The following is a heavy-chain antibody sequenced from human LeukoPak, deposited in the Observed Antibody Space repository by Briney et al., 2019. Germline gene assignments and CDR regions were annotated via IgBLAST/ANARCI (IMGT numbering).Heavy chain of an antibody. CDR1: GFTFRTYS. V-gene: IGHV3-53*01. CDR2: IYSGGST. J-gene: IGHJ4*02. Sequence: GGSLRLSCAASGFTFRTYSMNWVRQAPGKGLEWVSVIYSGGSTYYADSVKGRFTISRDNSKNTLYLQMNSLRAEDTAVYYCASSRYGDYLDYWGQGTLVTVSS. D-gene: IGHD4-17*01. CDR3: ASSRYGDYLDY.